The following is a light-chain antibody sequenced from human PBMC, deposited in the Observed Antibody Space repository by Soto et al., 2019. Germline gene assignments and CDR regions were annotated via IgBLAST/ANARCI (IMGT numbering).Light chain of an antibody. CDR1: QSVSSSY. Sequence: EIGMTHSPATLSVSPGERATLSFRASQSVSSSYLAWYQQKPGQAPRLLIYGASSRATGIPARFSGSGSGTDFTLTISSLEPEDFAVYYCQQRSNWWTFGQGTKV. V-gene: IGKV3D-20*02. J-gene: IGKJ1*01. CDR3: QQRSNWWT. CDR2: GAS.